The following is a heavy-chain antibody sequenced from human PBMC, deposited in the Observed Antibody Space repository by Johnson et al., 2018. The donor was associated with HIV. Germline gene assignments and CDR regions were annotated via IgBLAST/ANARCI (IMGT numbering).Heavy chain of an antibody. CDR1: GFTFSSYG. CDR2: INWSGSST. Sequence: EVQLVESGGRVVQPGRSLRLSCAASGFTFSSYGMHWVRQAPGKGLEWVSGINWSGSSTDYADSVKGRFTISSDHAKSSLYLQMNSLRAEDTALYYCATRGFYCTDGVCHGVFDFWGQGTVVSVSS. J-gene: IGHJ3*01. V-gene: IGHV3-20*04. D-gene: IGHD2-8*01. CDR3: ATRGFYCTDGVCHGVFDF.